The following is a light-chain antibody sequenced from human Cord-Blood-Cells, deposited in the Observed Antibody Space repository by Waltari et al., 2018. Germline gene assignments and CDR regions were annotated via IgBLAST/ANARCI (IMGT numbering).Light chain of an antibody. J-gene: IGLJ1*01. V-gene: IGLV2-23*01. Sequence: SALPKPSSVSGSPGPSIPISCTGTRSAVGSYNLVSWYQQHPGKDPKLMIYEGSKLPSGVSNRFSGSKSGNTASLTISGLQAEDEADYYCCSYAGSSTYVFGTGTKVTVL. CDR2: EGS. CDR3: CSYAGSSTYV. CDR1: RSAVGSYNL.